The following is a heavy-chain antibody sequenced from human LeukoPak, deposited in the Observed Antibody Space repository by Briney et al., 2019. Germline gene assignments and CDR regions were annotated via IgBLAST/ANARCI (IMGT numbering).Heavy chain of an antibody. J-gene: IGHJ4*02. CDR3: ARGPYYDFWSGYYTKYYFDY. Sequence: ASVKVSCKASGYTFTSYGISWVRQAPGQGLEWMGWISAYNGNTNYAQKLQGRVTMTTDTSTSTAYMELRSLRSDDTAVYYCARGPYYDFWSGYYTKYYFDYWGQGTLVTVSS. CDR2: ISAYNGNT. CDR1: GYTFTSYG. D-gene: IGHD3-3*01. V-gene: IGHV1-18*01.